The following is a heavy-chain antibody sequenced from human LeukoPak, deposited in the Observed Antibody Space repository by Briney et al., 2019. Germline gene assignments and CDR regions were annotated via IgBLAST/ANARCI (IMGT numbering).Heavy chain of an antibody. V-gene: IGHV3-48*04. CDR3: ARAPLVFWSGYLGMDV. CDR2: ISDSSSST. J-gene: IGHJ6*04. CDR1: GFTFNTYM. D-gene: IGHD3-3*01. Sequence: PGGSLRLSCAASGFTFNTYMMTWVRQAPGKGLEWVSYISDSSSSTYYADSVKGRFTISRDNAKNSLYLQMNSLRAEDTAVYYCARAPLVFWSGYLGMDVWGKGTTVTVSS.